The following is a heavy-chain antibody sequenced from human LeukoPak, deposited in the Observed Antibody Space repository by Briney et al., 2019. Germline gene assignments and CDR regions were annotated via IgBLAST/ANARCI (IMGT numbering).Heavy chain of an antibody. CDR3: ARDSPTHYDFWSGYGMDV. CDR1: GFTFSSYS. V-gene: IGHV3-21*01. CDR2: ISSSSSYI. J-gene: IGHJ6*02. Sequence: GGSLRLSCAASGFTFSSYSMNWVRQAPGKGLEWVSSISSSSSYIYYADSVKGRFTISRDNAKNSLYLQMNSLRAGDTAVYYCARDSPTHYDFWSGYGMDVWGQGTTVTVSS. D-gene: IGHD3-3*01.